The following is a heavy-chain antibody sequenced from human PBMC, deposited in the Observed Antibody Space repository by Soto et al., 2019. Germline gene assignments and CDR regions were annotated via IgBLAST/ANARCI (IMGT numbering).Heavy chain of an antibody. CDR3: TTGIGQWLHLDAFDI. J-gene: IGHJ3*02. D-gene: IGHD6-19*01. V-gene: IGHV3-15*07. CDR1: GFTFSNAW. Sequence: GGSLRLSCAASGFTFSNAWMNWVRQAPGKGLEWVGRIKSKTDGGTTDYAAPVKGRFTISRDDSKNTLYLQMNSLKTEDTAVYYCTTGIGQWLHLDAFDIWGQGTMVTVSS. CDR2: IKSKTDGGTT.